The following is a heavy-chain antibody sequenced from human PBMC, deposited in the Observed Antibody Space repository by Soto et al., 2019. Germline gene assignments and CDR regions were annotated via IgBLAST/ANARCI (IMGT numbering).Heavy chain of an antibody. Sequence: QVQLVQSGAEVKKPGASVKVACKASGYTFTSFVISWVRQAPGQGLEWMGWISASNGDTNSAQKCQGRLTMATDTSTNTAYMELRSLRSDDTAVYYCARADFGVVPAATYIDHWGQGTRVSVSS. J-gene: IGHJ4*02. CDR3: ARADFGVVPAATYIDH. D-gene: IGHD6-25*01. CDR1: GYTFTSFV. CDR2: ISASNGDT. V-gene: IGHV1-18*01.